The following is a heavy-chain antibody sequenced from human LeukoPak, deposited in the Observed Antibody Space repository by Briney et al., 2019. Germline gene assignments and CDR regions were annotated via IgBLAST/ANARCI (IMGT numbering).Heavy chain of an antibody. J-gene: IGHJ5*02. CDR1: GGSISSYY. V-gene: IGHV4-59*01. CDR2: IYYSGST. CDR3: ARDSRKGRFDP. Sequence: PSETLSLTCTVSGGSISSYYWSWIRQPPGKGLEWIGYIYYSGSTNYNPSLKSRVTISVDTSKNQFSLKLSSVTAADTAVYYCARDSRKGRFDPWGQGTLVTVSS.